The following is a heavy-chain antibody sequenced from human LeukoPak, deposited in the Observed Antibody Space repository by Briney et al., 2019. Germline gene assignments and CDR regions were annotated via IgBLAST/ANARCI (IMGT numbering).Heavy chain of an antibody. J-gene: IGHJ3*02. D-gene: IGHD5-18*01. CDR3: ARYSAMDPGAFDI. CDR2: IYSGGST. CDR1: GFTVSGNY. Sequence: PGGSLRLSCAASGFTVSGNYMSWVRQAPGKGLEWVSVIYSGGSTYYADSVKGRFTISRDNSKNTLYLQMNSLRAEDTVVYYCARYSAMDPGAFDIWGQGTMVTVSS. V-gene: IGHV3-53*01.